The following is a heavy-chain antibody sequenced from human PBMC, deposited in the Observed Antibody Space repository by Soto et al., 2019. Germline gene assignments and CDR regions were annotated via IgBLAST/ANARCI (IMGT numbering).Heavy chain of an antibody. CDR3: AKRGGTTVTKFYYYYYYMDV. J-gene: IGHJ6*03. CDR1: GFTFSSYA. V-gene: IGHV3-23*01. D-gene: IGHD4-4*01. CDR2: ISGSGGST. Sequence: PGGSLRLSCAASGFTFSSYAMSWVRQAPGKGLEWVSAISGSGGSTYYADSVKGRFTISRDNSKNTLYLQMNSLRAEDTAVYYCAKRGGTTVTKFYYYYYYMDVWGKGTTVTVS.